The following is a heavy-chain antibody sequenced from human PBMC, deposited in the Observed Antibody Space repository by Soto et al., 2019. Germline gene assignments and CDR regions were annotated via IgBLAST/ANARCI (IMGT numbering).Heavy chain of an antibody. CDR3: AKDTTVVTDLVFMDY. D-gene: IGHD2-21*02. CDR1: GFTFSSYG. CDR2: ISYDGSNK. J-gene: IGHJ4*02. Sequence: GGSLRLSCAASGFTFSSYGMHWVRQAPGKGLEWVAVISYDGSNKYYADSVKGRFTISRDNSKNTLYLQMNSLRAEDTAVYYCAKDTTVVTDLVFMDYWGQGTLVTVSS. V-gene: IGHV3-30*18.